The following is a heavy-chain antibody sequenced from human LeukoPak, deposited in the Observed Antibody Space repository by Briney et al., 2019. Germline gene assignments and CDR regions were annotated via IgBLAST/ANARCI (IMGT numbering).Heavy chain of an antibody. D-gene: IGHD6-19*01. CDR2: ISVDNGNT. V-gene: IGHV1-18*04. CDR1: GYTFTSYD. CDR3: ARSSGRGSRFDP. Sequence: ASVRVSCKASGYTFTSYDISWVRQAPGQGLEWMAWISVDNGNTNYAQNLQGRVTMTTDTSTNTGYMELRSLRSDDTAVYYCARSSGRGSRFDPWGQGTLVTVSS. J-gene: IGHJ5*02.